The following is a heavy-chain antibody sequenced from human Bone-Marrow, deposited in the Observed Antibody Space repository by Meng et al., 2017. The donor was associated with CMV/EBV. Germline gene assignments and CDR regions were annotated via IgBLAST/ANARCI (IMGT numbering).Heavy chain of an antibody. CDR1: GFTFGDYA. CDR3: ARGGGYCSSTSCYDAFDI. J-gene: IGHJ3*02. Sequence: GGSLRLSCTASGFTFGDYAMSWVRQAPGKGLEWVGFIRSKAYGGTTEYAASVKGRFTISRDDSKSIAYLEMNSLRAEDTAVYYCARGGGYCSSTSCYDAFDIWGQGTMVTVSS. D-gene: IGHD2-2*01. CDR2: IRSKAYGGTT. V-gene: IGHV3-49*04.